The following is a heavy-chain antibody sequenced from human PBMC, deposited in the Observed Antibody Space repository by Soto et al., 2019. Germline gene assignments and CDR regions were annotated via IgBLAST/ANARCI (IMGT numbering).Heavy chain of an antibody. CDR1: GGSISSYY. J-gene: IGHJ3*02. Sequence: SSETLSLTCSVSGGSISSYYWSWIRQPPGKGLEWIGYIYYSGSTNYNPSLKSRVTISVDTSKNQFSLKLSSVTAADTAVYYCARAGFGELSELLDDAFDIRGKGTTFTVSS. CDR3: ARAGFGELSELLDDAFDI. CDR2: IYYSGST. D-gene: IGHD3-10*01. V-gene: IGHV4-59*01.